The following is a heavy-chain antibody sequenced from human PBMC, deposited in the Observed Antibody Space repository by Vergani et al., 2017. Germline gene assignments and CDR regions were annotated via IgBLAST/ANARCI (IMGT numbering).Heavy chain of an antibody. CDR1: GGSISSSSYY. V-gene: IGHV4-39*01. CDR3: ARYSSSWTLIPRVFDY. J-gene: IGHJ4*02. Sequence: QLQLQESGPGLVKPSETLYLTCTVSGGSISSSSYYWGWIRQPPGKGLEWIGSIYYSVSTYYNPSLKSRVTISVDTSKNQLSLKLSSVTAADTAVYYCARYSSSWTLIPRVFDYWGQGTLVTVSS. CDR2: IYYSVST. D-gene: IGHD6-13*01.